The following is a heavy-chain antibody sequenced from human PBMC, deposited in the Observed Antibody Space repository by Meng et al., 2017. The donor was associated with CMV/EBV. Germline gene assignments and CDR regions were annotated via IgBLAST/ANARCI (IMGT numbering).Heavy chain of an antibody. D-gene: IGHD2-2*02. CDR3: ASLYCSSTSCYTDGLGYYYYGMDV. CDR2: IIPIFGTA. J-gene: IGHJ6*02. CDR1: GGTFSSYA. Sequence: SVKVSCKASGGTFSSYAISWVRQAPGQGLEWMGGIIPIFGTANYAQKFQGRVTITTDESTSTAYMELSRLRSEDTAVYYCASLYCSSTSCYTDGLGYYYYGMDVWGQGTTVTVSS. V-gene: IGHV1-69*05.